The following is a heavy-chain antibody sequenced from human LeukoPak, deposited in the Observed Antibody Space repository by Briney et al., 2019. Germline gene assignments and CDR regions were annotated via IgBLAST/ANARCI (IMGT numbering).Heavy chain of an antibody. D-gene: IGHD1-26*01. CDR2: MNPNSGNT. CDR3: ARVKSGSYFGRRLDAFDI. CDR1: GYTFTSYD. J-gene: IGHJ3*02. V-gene: IGHV1-8*03. Sequence: ASVKVSCKASGYTFTSYDINWVRQATGQGLEWMGWMNPNSGNTGYAQKFQGRVTITRNTSISTAYMELSSLRSEDTAVYYCARVKSGSYFGRRLDAFDIWGQGTMVTVSS.